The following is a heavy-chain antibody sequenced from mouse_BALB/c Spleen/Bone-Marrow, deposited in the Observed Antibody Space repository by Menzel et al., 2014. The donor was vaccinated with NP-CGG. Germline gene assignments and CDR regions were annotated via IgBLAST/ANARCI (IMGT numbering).Heavy chain of an antibody. V-gene: IGHV1S81*02. Sequence: QVQLQQSGAELVKPGASVKLSCKASGYTFTSYYMYWVKQRPGQGLEWFGEINPSNGGTNLNEKFKNKATLTVDKSSSTAYMQLSSLTSEDSAVYSCSRGRRDALDYWGQGTSVTVSS. CDR3: SRGRRDALDY. CDR2: INPSNGGT. CDR1: GYTFTSYY. J-gene: IGHJ4*01.